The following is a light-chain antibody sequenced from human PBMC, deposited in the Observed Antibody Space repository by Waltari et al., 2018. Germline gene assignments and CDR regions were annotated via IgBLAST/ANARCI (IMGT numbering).Light chain of an antibody. J-gene: IGLJ3*02. CDR1: SLRTSY. CDR3: HSRKGSDNQVV. V-gene: IGLV3-19*01. Sequence: SSELTQGLDVSVALGQTVKITCQGDSLRTSYASWYQVKPGQAPVLVLFGKEKRPSGIPDRISGYSSGTTSSLTITGAQAEDEADYYCHSRKGSDNQVVFGGGTKLTVL. CDR2: GKE.